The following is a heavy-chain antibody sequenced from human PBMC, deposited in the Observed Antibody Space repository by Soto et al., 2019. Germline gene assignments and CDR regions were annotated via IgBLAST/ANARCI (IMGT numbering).Heavy chain of an antibody. J-gene: IGHJ3*02. Sequence: SETLSLTCTASGGSIKRDNWWSWVGQPPGKSLEWIVEIYHSGSTNYNPSLKSRVTILLDESKNQFSLQLGSVTAADTAVYYCARVDTVMVTDVFDIWGQGTMVTVSS. CDR3: ARVDTVMVTDVFDI. CDR1: GGSIKRDNW. D-gene: IGHD5-18*01. V-gene: IGHV4-4*02. CDR2: IYHSGST.